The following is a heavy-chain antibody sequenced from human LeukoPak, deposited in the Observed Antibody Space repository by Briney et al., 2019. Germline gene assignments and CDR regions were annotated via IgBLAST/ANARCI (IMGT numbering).Heavy chain of an antibody. CDR2: ISGSGGST. CDR3: AKGSSGTAMVAYYFDY. Sequence: PGGSLRLSCAASGFTFSSYAMSWVRQAPGKGLEWVSAISGSGGSTYYADSVKGRFTISRDNSKNTLYLQMNGLRAEDTVVYYCAKGSSGTAMVAYYFDYWGQGTLVTVSS. V-gene: IGHV3-23*01. CDR1: GFTFSSYA. D-gene: IGHD5-18*01. J-gene: IGHJ4*02.